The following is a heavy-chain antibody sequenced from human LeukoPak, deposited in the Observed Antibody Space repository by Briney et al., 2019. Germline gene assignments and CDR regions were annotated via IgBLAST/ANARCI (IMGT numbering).Heavy chain of an antibody. V-gene: IGHV3-23*01. CDR1: GFTFTSYA. CDR3: AKGAVPPDF. CDR2: ISGNGGTT. J-gene: IGHJ4*02. D-gene: IGHD6-19*01. Sequence: GGSLRLSCAASGFTFTSYAMSWVRQAPGKGLEWLSTISGNGGTTYYADSVKGRLTISRDNSKNTVHLQMNSLRVEDTAVYYCAKGAVPPDFWGQGTLVTVSS.